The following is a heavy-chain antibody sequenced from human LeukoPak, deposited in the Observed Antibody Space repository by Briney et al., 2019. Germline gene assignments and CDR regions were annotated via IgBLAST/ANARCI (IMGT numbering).Heavy chain of an antibody. CDR2: ISGSGGGT. J-gene: IGHJ4*02. Sequence: GGSLRLSCAASGFTFSIYAMSWVRQAPGKGLEWVSAISGSGGGTYAADSVTGRFTISRDNSRNTLFLQMNDLRVEDTAVYYCAKGLFDWLSDTDYWGQGTLVTVSS. V-gene: IGHV3-23*01. CDR3: AKGLFDWLSDTDY. D-gene: IGHD3-9*01. CDR1: GFTFSIYA.